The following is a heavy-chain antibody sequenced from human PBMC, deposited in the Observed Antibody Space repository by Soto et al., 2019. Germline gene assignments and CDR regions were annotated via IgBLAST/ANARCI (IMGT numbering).Heavy chain of an antibody. CDR3: ASLYSSGWYTHAFDI. V-gene: IGHV1-18*01. Sequence: QVQLVQSGAEVKKPGASVKVSCKASGYTFTSYGISWVRQAPGQGLEWMGWISAYNGNTNYAQKLQGRVTMTTDTSTSTAYMELRGLRSDDTAVYYCASLYSSGWYTHAFDIWGQGTMVTVSS. CDR1: GYTFTSYG. J-gene: IGHJ3*02. CDR2: ISAYNGNT. D-gene: IGHD6-19*01.